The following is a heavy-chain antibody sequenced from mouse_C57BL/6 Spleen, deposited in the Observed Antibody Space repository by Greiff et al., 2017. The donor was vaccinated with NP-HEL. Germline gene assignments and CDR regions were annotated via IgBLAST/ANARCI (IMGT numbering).Heavy chain of an antibody. D-gene: IGHD1-1*01. Sequence: VQLQQSGPELVKPGASVKLSCKASGYTFTSYDINWVKQRPGQGLEWIGWIYPRDGSTKYNEKFKGKATLTVDTSSSTAYMELHSLTSEDSAVYFCARGEGFYYGSSLAGFAYWGQGTLVTVSA. CDR2: IYPRDGST. CDR1: GYTFTSYD. J-gene: IGHJ3*01. CDR3: ARGEGFYYGSSLAGFAY. V-gene: IGHV1-85*01.